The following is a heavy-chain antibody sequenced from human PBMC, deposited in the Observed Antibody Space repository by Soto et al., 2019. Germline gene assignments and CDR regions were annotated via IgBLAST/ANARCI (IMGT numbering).Heavy chain of an antibody. J-gene: IGHJ4*01. V-gene: IGHV3-48*04. CDR2: ISSSSNSI. CDR3: AREAF. CDR1: GFTFSRYS. Sequence: GGSLRLSCAASGFTFSRYSMNWVRQAPGKGLEWVSYISSSSNSIYYADSVKGRLTMSRDNAKNSLYLQMNSLGSEDTAVYYCAREAFWGKGTLVTVSS.